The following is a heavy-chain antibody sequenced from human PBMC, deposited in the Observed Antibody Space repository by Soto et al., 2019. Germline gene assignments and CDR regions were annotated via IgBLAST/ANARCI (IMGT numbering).Heavy chain of an antibody. V-gene: IGHV4-39*01. J-gene: IGHJ4*02. D-gene: IGHD2-15*01. CDR2: IYYSGST. CDR3: ARHTPAISISDH. CDR1: GVSISSSSYY. Sequence: SETLSLTCTVPGVSISSSSYYWGWIRQPPGKGLEWIGSIYYSGSTYYNPSLKSRVTISVDTSKNQFSLKLSSVTAADTAVYYCARHTPAISISDHWGQGTLVTVS.